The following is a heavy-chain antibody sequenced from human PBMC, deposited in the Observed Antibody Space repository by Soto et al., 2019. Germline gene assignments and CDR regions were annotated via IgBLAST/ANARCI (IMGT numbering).Heavy chain of an antibody. CDR1: GFTFSSYA. V-gene: IGHV3-23*01. Sequence: PGGSLRLSCAASGFTFSSYAMSWVRQAPGKGLEWVSAISGSGGSTYYADSVKGRFTISRDNSKNTLYLQMNSLRAEDTAVYYCANRPRYCSSTSCFDYWGQGTLVTVSS. CDR2: ISGSGGST. CDR3: ANRPRYCSSTSCFDY. D-gene: IGHD2-2*01. J-gene: IGHJ4*02.